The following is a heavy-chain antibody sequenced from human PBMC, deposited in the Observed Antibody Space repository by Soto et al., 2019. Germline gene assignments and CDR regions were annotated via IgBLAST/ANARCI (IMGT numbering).Heavy chain of an antibody. CDR1: GGSISTNW. CDR3: ARHIAVSGTRGFDF. CDR2: IYHSGAT. D-gene: IGHD6-19*01. Sequence: QVQLQESGPGLMKPSGTLSLTCAVSGGSISTNWWSWVRQPPGKGLEWIGEIYHSGATNYNPSLKNRVSMSVDKSQNHLSLHLNPVTAADTAVYYCARHIAVSGTRGFDFWGHGTLVTVSS. J-gene: IGHJ4*01. V-gene: IGHV4-4*02.